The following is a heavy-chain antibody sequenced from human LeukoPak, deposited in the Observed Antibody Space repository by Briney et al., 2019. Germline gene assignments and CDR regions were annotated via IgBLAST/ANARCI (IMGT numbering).Heavy chain of an antibody. CDR3: ARSYYDEEY. Sequence: GGSLRLSCAASGFTFSNYSMSWVRQAPGKGLEWVSVIYSGGSTYYADSVKGRFTISRDNSKNTLYLQMNSLRAEDTAVYYCARSYYDEEYWGQGTLVTVSS. CDR1: GFTFSNYS. CDR2: IYSGGST. D-gene: IGHD3-3*01. V-gene: IGHV3-53*01. J-gene: IGHJ4*02.